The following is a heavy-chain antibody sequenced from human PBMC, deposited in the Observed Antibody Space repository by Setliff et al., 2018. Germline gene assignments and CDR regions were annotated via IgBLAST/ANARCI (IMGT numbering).Heavy chain of an antibody. CDR3: AKVKKPLIRGSGFDY. CDR2: VRFDGSYK. CDR1: GFVFGTYG. D-gene: IGHD2-8*01. J-gene: IGHJ4*02. V-gene: IGHV3-30*02. Sequence: PGAALTLSCAAAGFVFGTYGMHWVRQAPGKGLDWVASVRFDGSYKVYADSVKGRFTISRDNSENTLFLQMTSLRPEDTGIYYCAKVKKPLIRGSGFDYWGRGTRVTSPQ.